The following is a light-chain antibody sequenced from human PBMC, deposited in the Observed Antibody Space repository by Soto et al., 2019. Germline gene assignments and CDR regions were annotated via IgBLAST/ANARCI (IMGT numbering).Light chain of an antibody. J-gene: IGLJ2*01. CDR1: SSDVGGYNY. V-gene: IGLV2-8*01. Sequence: QSALTQPPSASGSPGQSVTISCTGTSSDVGGYNYVSWYQQHPGKAPKLMIYEVNKRPSGVPDRFSGSKSGNTASLTVSGLQAEVEADYYCSSYAGSNIVIFGGRTKLTVL. CDR3: SSYAGSNIVI. CDR2: EVN.